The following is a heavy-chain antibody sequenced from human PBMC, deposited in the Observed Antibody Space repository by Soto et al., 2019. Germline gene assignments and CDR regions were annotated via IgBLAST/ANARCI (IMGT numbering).Heavy chain of an antibody. Sequence: QVHLQQWGAGLLKPSETLSLTCAVYGESFIGYYWTWIRQPPGKGLEWIGEIKHRGSANYNPSLKSRVTISVDTSNNQFSLKLSSVTAADTSVYYCARTDIVTTNCFDPWGQGTLVTVSS. CDR3: ARTDIVTTNCFDP. D-gene: IGHD5-12*01. CDR2: IKHRGSA. J-gene: IGHJ5*02. CDR1: GESFIGYY. V-gene: IGHV4-34*02.